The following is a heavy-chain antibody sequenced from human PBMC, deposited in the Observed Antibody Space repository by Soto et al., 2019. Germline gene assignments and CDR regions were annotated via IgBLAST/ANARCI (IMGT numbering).Heavy chain of an antibody. D-gene: IGHD3-22*01. J-gene: IGHJ4*02. CDR1: GGSISSYY. CDR2: IYTSGST. Sequence: TSETLSLTCTVSGGSISSYYWSWIRQPAGKGLEWIGRIYTSGSTNYNPSLKSRVTMSVDTSKNQFSLKLSSVTAADTAVYYCARDYYDSSGYYPADYWGQGTLVTVSS. V-gene: IGHV4-4*07. CDR3: ARDYYDSSGYYPADY.